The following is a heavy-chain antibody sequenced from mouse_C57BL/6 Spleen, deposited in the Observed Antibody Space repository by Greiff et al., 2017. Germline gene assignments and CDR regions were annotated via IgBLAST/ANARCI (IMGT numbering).Heavy chain of an antibody. CDR2: IDPETGGT. CDR3: TRGAAQGYFDY. V-gene: IGHV1-15*01. D-gene: IGHD3-2*02. CDR1: GYTFTDYE. Sequence: QVQLKQSGAELVRPGASVTLSCKASGYTFTDYEMHWVKQTPVHGLEWIGAIDPETGGTAYNQKFKGKAILTADKSSSTAYMELRSLTSEDSAVYYCTRGAAQGYFDYWGQGTTLTVSS. J-gene: IGHJ2*01.